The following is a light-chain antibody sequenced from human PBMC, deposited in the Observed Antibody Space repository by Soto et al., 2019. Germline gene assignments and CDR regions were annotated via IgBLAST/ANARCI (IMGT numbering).Light chain of an antibody. Sequence: EVVMTHSPATLSVSPGERATLSCRASLTVSDNYLAWYQQKAGQAPRLVIYGASSRATGIPDRFSASGSGTDFTLTISRLEPEDFAVYYCQQYSMSPLTFGQGTKVDI. CDR1: LTVSDNY. J-gene: IGKJ1*01. CDR2: GAS. CDR3: QQYSMSPLT. V-gene: IGKV3-20*01.